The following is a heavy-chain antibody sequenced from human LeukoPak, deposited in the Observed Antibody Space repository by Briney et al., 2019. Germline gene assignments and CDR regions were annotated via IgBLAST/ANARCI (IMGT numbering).Heavy chain of an antibody. CDR2: ISAYNGNT. Sequence: ASVKVSCKASGYTFTSYGISWVRQAPGQGLEWMGWISAYNGNTNYAQKLQGRVTMTTDTSTGTAYMELRSLRSDDTAVYYCARDPRPAYYDILTGYLTTQYYYYYYGMDVWGQGTTVTVSS. CDR3: ARDPRPAYYDILTGYLTTQYYYYYYGMDV. CDR1: GYTFTSYG. J-gene: IGHJ6*02. V-gene: IGHV1-18*01. D-gene: IGHD3-9*01.